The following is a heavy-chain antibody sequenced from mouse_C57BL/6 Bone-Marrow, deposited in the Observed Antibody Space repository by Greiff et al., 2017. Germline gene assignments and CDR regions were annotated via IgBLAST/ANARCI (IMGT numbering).Heavy chain of an antibody. CDR1: GFTFSSYA. CDR2: ISSGGGYI. Sequence: EVKLVESGEGLVKPGGSLKLSCAASGFTFSSYAMSWVRQTPEKRLEWVAYISSGGGYIYYADTVKGRFTISRDNARNTLYLQRSSLKSEDTAMYYCTRALYYDGSSYWYFEVWGTGTTVTVSS. J-gene: IGHJ1*03. V-gene: IGHV5-9-1*02. CDR3: TRALYYDGSSYWYFEV. D-gene: IGHD1-1*01.